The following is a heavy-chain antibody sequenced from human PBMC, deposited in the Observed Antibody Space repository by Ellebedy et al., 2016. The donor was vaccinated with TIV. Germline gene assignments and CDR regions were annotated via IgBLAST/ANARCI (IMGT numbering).Heavy chain of an antibody. CDR3: ARRVRYAFDI. CDR2: ISSNGGST. CDR1: GFTFSSYA. V-gene: IGHV3-64*01. Sequence: GESLKISCAASGFTFSSYAMHWVRQAPGKGLEYVSAISSNGGSTYYANSVKGRFTISRDNSKNTLYLQMGSLRAEDMAVYYCARRVRYAFDIWGQGTMVTVSS. J-gene: IGHJ3*02. D-gene: IGHD3-22*01.